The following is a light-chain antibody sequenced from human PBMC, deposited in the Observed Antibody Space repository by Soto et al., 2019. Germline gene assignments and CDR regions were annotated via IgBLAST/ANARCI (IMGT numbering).Light chain of an antibody. Sequence: SYELTQPPSVSVSPGQTASITCSGDKLGDKYACWYQQKPGQPPVLVIYQNSKRPSGIPERFSGSISGNTATLTISGTQAMDEADYYCQAWDSSIVVFGGGTKVTVL. CDR3: QAWDSSIVV. CDR2: QNS. V-gene: IGLV3-1*01. J-gene: IGLJ2*01. CDR1: KLGDKY.